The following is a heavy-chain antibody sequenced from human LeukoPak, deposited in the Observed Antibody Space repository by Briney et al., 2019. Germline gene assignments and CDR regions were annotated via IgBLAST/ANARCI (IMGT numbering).Heavy chain of an antibody. CDR1: GYSFTKYG. V-gene: IGHV1-18*01. J-gene: IGHJ4*02. D-gene: IGHD6-6*01. CDR3: ARREGRSASPFFFDS. CDR2: ISCYNGHT. Sequence: ASVKVSCKASGYSFTKYGLNWMRQAPGQGLQWMGWISCYNGHTHYAQNFQGRATMTTDTSTNTAYMELRGLRSDDTAIYYCARREGRSASPFFFDSWGQGTLVTVSS.